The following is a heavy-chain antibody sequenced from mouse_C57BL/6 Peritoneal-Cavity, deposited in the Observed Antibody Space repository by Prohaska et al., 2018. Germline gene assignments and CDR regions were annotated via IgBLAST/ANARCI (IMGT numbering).Heavy chain of an antibody. CDR2: IIGVGGNA. CDR3: ARQGLIYYDYDDAMDY. D-gene: IGHD2-4*01. J-gene: IGHJ4*01. CDR1: GFTFSSYT. V-gene: IGHV5-9*01. Sequence: EVMLVESGGGLVKPGGSLKLSCAASGFTFSSYTMSWVRQNPAKGLGWGATIIGVGGNAYYLDSVNGRFTISRDNAKNTLYLQMSSLRSEDTALYYCARQGLIYYDYDDAMDYWGQGTSVTVSS.